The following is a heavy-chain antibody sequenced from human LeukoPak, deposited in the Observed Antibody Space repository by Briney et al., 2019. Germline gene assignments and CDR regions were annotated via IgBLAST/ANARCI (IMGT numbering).Heavy chain of an antibody. CDR2: ISWNSGSI. J-gene: IGHJ4*02. CDR3: ARDLEAGLRVVEY. D-gene: IGHD6-19*01. CDR1: GFTFDDYA. V-gene: IGHV3-9*01. Sequence: GGSLRLSCAASGFTFDDYAMHWVRQAPGKGLEWVSGISWNSGSIGYADSVKGRFTISRDNSKNTLYLQMNSLRAEDTAVYYCARDLEAGLRVVEYWGQGTLVTVSS.